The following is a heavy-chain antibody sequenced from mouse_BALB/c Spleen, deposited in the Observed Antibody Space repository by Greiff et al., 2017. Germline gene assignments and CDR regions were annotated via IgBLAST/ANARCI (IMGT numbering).Heavy chain of an antibody. J-gene: IGHJ2*01. D-gene: IGHD2-10*02. V-gene: IGHV1S22*01. CDR3: TRLGGYGNPLDY. Sequence: LQQPGSELVRPGASVKLSCKASGYTFTSYWMHWVKQRPGQGLEWIGNIYPGSGSTNYDEKFKSKATLTVDTSSSTAYMQLSSLTSEDSAVYYCTRLGGYGNPLDYWGQGTTLTVSS. CDR2: IYPGSGST. CDR1: GYTFTSYW.